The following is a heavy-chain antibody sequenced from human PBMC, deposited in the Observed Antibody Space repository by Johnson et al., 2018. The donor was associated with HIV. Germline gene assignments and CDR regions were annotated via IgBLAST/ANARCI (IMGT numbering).Heavy chain of an antibody. J-gene: IGHJ3*02. V-gene: IGHV3-13*01. CDR2: IGTAGDT. CDR3: ARDWAYSSGDYGGNLDAFDI. Sequence: VQLVESGGGLVQPGGSLRLSCAASGFTFSSYDMHWVRQATGKGLEWVSAIGTAGDTYYPGSVKGRFTISRENAKNALYLQMNSLRAEDMAWYYCARDWAYSSGDYGGNLDAFDIWGQGTMVTVSS. D-gene: IGHD3-22*01. CDR1: GFTFSSYD.